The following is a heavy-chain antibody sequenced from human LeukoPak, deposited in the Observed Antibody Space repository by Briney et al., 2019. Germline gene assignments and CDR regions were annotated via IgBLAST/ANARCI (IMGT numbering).Heavy chain of an antibody. CDR3: ASAKLGYCSSTSCYAADY. J-gene: IGHJ4*02. CDR2: IYTSGST. Sequence: SETLSLTCTVSGGSISSGSYYWSWIRQPAGKGLEWIGSIYTSGSTNYNPSLKSRVTISVDTSKNQFSLKLSSVTAADTAVYYCASAKLGYCSSTSCYAADYWGQGTLVTVSS. D-gene: IGHD2-2*01. CDR1: GGSISSGSYY. V-gene: IGHV4-61*02.